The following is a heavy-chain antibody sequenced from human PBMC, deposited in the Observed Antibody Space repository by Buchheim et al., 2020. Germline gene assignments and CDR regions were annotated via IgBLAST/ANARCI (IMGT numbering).Heavy chain of an antibody. Sequence: QVQLQQWGAGLLKPSETLSLTCAVYGGSFSGYYWSWIRQPPGKGLEWIGEINHRGSTNYNPSLKSRVTISVDTSQNKFSLRLSSVTAADTAVYYCARGRILGYFSSTSCYNGLYYFDYWGQGTL. CDR1: GGSFSGYY. J-gene: IGHJ4*02. V-gene: IGHV4-34*01. D-gene: IGHD2-2*02. CDR2: INHRGST. CDR3: ARGRILGYFSSTSCYNGLYYFDY.